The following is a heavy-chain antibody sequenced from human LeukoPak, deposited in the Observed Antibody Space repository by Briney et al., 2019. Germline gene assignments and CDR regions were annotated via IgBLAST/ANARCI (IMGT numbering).Heavy chain of an antibody. CDR3: AREINGNYAFDY. D-gene: IGHD4-17*01. Sequence: GRSLRLSCAGSGFIFNNYAMHWVRQPPGKGLEWVSGISWNSGSIDYADSVKGRFTISRDNAKNSLYLQMNSLRAEDTAIYYCAREINGNYAFDYWGQGTLVTVSS. J-gene: IGHJ4*02. CDR1: GFIFNNYA. V-gene: IGHV3-9*01. CDR2: ISWNSGSI.